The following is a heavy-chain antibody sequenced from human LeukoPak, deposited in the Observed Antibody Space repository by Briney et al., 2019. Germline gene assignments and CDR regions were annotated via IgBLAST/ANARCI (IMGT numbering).Heavy chain of an antibody. CDR3: ARWLPTNYFDY. D-gene: IGHD5-12*01. CDR2: INPNNDDT. Sequence: ASVKVSCKASGYTFSGYYMYRVRQAPGQGLGWMGWINPNNDDTNSAPKFQGRVSMTWDTSLSTAYMQLNTLTSDDTAVYYCARWLPTNYFDYWGQGTLVTVSS. V-gene: IGHV1-2*02. J-gene: IGHJ4*02. CDR1: GYTFSGYY.